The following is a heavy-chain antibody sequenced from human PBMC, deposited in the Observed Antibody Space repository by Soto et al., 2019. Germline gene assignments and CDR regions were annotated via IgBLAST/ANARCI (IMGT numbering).Heavy chain of an antibody. CDR1: GFTVSSNY. CDR3: ASPSGRSDYYDSSGYILYYYYGMDV. D-gene: IGHD3-22*01. Sequence: EVQLVESGGGLVQPGGSLRLSCAASGFTVSSNYMSWVRQAPGKGLEWVSVIYSGGSTYYADSVKGRFTISRDNSKNTLYLQMNSLRAEDTAVYYCASPSGRSDYYDSSGYILYYYYGMDVWGQGTTVTVSS. V-gene: IGHV3-66*01. J-gene: IGHJ6*02. CDR2: IYSGGST.